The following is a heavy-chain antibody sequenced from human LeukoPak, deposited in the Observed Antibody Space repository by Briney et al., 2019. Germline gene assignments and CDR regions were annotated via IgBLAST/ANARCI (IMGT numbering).Heavy chain of an antibody. D-gene: IGHD3-10*01. J-gene: IGHJ4*02. CDR1: GFTFSSYA. CDR3: AKDLRGDLPNSGY. Sequence: GGSLRLSCAASGFTFSSYAMSWVRQAPGKGPEWVSAISGSDGSTYYADSVKGRFTISRDNSKNTLYLQMNSLRVEDTAVYYCAKDLRGDLPNSGYWGQGTLVTVSS. CDR2: ISGSDGST. V-gene: IGHV3-23*01.